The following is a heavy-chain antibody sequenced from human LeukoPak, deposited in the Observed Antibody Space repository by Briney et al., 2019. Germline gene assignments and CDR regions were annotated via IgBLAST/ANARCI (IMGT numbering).Heavy chain of an antibody. J-gene: IGHJ4*02. CDR2: ISTYNGNT. Sequence: ASVKVSHKASGYTFTSYGISWVRQAPGQGLEWMGWISTYNGNTNYAQKLQGRVTMTTDTSTTTAYMELRSLTSDDTAVYYCARDPTTQTFDYWGGGTLVTVSS. D-gene: IGHD4-11*01. CDR1: GYTFTSYG. CDR3: ARDPTTQTFDY. V-gene: IGHV1-18*01.